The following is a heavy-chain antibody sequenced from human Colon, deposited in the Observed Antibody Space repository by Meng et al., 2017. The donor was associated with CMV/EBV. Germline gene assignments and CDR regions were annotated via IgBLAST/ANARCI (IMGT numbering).Heavy chain of an antibody. D-gene: IGHD4-23*01. Sequence: GESLKISCAASGFTFSSYSMNWVRQAPGKGLEWVSSISSSSSYIYYADSVKGRFTISRDNAKNSLYLQMNSLRAEDTAVYYCARVVKGGNYLEYWGQGTLVTVSS. V-gene: IGHV3-21*01. CDR1: GFTFSSYS. CDR2: ISSSSSYI. CDR3: ARVVKGGNYLEY. J-gene: IGHJ4*02.